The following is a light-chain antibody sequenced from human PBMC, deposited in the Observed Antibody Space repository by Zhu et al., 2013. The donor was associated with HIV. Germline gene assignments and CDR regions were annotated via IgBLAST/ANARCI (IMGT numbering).Light chain of an antibody. CDR2: EVT. V-gene: IGLV2-14*01. Sequence: QSALTQPASVSGSPGQSITISCTGTSDDLGTYNYVSWYQQHPGKAPKLMIYEVTNRPSGVSARFSGSKSGNTASLTISGLQADDEADYYCMSYTSSDTWVFGGGTKLTVL. J-gene: IGLJ3*02. CDR1: SDDLGTYNY. CDR3: MSYTSSDTWV.